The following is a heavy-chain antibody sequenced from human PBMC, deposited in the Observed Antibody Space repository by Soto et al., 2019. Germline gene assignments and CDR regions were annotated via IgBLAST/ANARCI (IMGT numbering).Heavy chain of an antibody. CDR3: ARRFADGDGEVDV. Sequence: GGSLRLSCAASGFTVSSNYMTWVRQAPGKGLEWVANIKQDGSEKYYADSVKGRFTISRDEAKNSLYLQMDSLRVEDTAVYYCARRFADGDGEVDVWGKGTMVTVSS. CDR2: IKQDGSEK. D-gene: IGHD3-10*01. J-gene: IGHJ6*04. V-gene: IGHV3-7*01. CDR1: GFTVSSNY.